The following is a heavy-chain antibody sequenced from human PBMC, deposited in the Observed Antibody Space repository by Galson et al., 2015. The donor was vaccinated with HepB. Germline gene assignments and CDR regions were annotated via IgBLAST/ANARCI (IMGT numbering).Heavy chain of an antibody. V-gene: IGHV3-23*01. CDR2: ISGSGTST. D-gene: IGHD4-11*01. CDR3: AKREYSTYDTHFDY. CDR1: GFTFSSYA. Sequence: SLRLSCAASGFTFSSYAMTWVRQAPGKGLEWVSAISGSGTSTYYADSVKGRFTISRDNSKNTLYLQMNSLRAEDTAVYYCAKREYSTYDTHFDYWGQGTLVTVSS. J-gene: IGHJ4*02.